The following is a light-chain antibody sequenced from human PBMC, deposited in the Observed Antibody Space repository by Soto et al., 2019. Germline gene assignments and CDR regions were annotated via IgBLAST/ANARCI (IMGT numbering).Light chain of an antibody. CDR2: EVS. CDR1: SSDVGGYNY. J-gene: IGLJ3*02. CDR3: SSDTSSSTPWV. Sequence: QSALTQPASVSGSPGQSITISCTGTSSDVGGYNYVSWYQQHPGKAPKLMIYEVSNRPSGVSNRFSGSKSGNTASLTISGLQAEDEADYYCSSDTSSSTPWVFGGGTKVTVL. V-gene: IGLV2-14*01.